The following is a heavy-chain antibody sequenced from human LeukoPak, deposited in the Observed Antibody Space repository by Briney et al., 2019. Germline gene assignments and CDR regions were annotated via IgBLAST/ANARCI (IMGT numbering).Heavy chain of an antibody. D-gene: IGHD6-19*01. CDR1: GYSFTSYY. CDR3: ARRVAVAGGYFDY. Sequence: GESLKISCKGSGYSFTSYYVDWMRQMPGKGLEWMGTIYPGDSDTRYSPSFQGQVTISADKSISTAYLQWSSLKASDTGMYYCARRVAVAGGYFDYWGQGTLVTVSS. CDR2: IYPGDSDT. V-gene: IGHV5-51*01. J-gene: IGHJ4*02.